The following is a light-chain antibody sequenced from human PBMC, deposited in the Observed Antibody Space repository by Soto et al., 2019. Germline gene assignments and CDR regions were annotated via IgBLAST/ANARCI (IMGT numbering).Light chain of an antibody. CDR3: QQYGNSRYT. CDR2: AAS. Sequence: ETVLAQSPGTLSLSPGERATLSCRASQSVDSSSLGWYQQKPGQAPRLLIYAASSRATGIPDRFSGSGSGTDFXLTIXXXXXEDFAVYYCQQYGNSRYTFGQGTRLEIK. CDR1: QSVDSSS. J-gene: IGKJ2*01. V-gene: IGKV3-20*01.